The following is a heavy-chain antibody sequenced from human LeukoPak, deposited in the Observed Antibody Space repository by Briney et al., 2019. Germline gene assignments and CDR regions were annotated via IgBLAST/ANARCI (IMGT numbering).Heavy chain of an antibody. CDR2: ISGSGGST. CDR3: AKDLYSSSWYLKFILFDY. Sequence: PGGSLRLSCAASGFTFSSYAMSWVRQAPGKGLEWVSVISGSGGSTYYADSVKGRFTISRDNSKNTLYLQMNSLRAEDTAVYYCAKDLYSSSWYLKFILFDYWGQGTLVTVSS. J-gene: IGHJ4*02. CDR1: GFTFSSYA. D-gene: IGHD6-13*01. V-gene: IGHV3-23*01.